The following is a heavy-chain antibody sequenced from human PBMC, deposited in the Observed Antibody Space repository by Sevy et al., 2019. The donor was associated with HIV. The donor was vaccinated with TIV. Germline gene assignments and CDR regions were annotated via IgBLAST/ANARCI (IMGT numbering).Heavy chain of an antibody. CDR3: AREEGGSYYDY. V-gene: IGHV3-23*01. CDR1: GFTFRNYG. J-gene: IGHJ4*01. CDR2: ISDSGDET. Sequence: GGSLRLSCAVSGFTFRNYGMSWVRQAPGKGLEWVSSISDSGDETYYADSVKGRFTISRDNSKTTLYLQMNSLRAEDTAVYYCAREEGGSYYDYWGQGTLVTVSS. D-gene: IGHD1-26*01.